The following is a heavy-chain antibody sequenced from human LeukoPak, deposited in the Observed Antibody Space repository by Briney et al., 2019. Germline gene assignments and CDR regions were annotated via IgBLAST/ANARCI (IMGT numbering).Heavy chain of an antibody. D-gene: IGHD3-10*01. V-gene: IGHV1-18*01. CDR1: GYSFTSYG. CDR2: VSAYDGST. Sequence: ASVKVSCKASGYSFTSYGFTWVRRAPGQGLEWMGWVSAYDGSTNYAQKIRGRVTLTTDASKNTVYMELRSLRFDDTAVYYCARGGRDGMDVWGQGTTVTVSS. CDR3: ARGGRDGMDV. J-gene: IGHJ6*02.